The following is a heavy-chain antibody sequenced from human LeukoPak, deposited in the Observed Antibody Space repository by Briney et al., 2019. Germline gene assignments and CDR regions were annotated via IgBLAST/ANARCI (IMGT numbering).Heavy chain of an antibody. J-gene: IGHJ4*02. V-gene: IGHV3-23*01. CDR3: ARGGGYSYGYDY. CDR2: ISGSGGST. Sequence: GGSLRLSCAASGFTFSSYAMSWVRQAPGKGLEWVSAISGSGGSTYYADSVKGRFTISRDNSKNTLYLQMNSLRAEDTAVYYCARGGGYSYGYDYWGQGTLVTVSS. CDR1: GFTFSSYA. D-gene: IGHD5-18*01.